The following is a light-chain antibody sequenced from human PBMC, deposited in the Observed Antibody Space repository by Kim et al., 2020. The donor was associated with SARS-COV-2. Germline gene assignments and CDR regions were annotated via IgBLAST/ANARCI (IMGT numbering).Light chain of an antibody. V-gene: IGLV1-44*01. Sequence: QSVLTKPPSASGTPGQRVTISCSGSSSNIGSNTVNWYQQLPGTAPKLLIYSNNQRPSGVPDRFSGSKSGTSASLAISGLQSEDEADYYCAAWDDSLNEWVFGGGTQLTVL. CDR3: AAWDDSLNEWV. CDR1: SSNIGSNT. J-gene: IGLJ3*02. CDR2: SNN.